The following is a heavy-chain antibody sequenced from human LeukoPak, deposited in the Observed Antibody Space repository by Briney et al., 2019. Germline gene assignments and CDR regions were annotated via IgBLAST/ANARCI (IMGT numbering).Heavy chain of an antibody. Sequence: MASDTLSLTCAVSGYSISSNNWWAWIRQPPGKGLEWIGYIYYSGNTYYNMSLKSRVTISVDTSKNQFSLRLSSVTAADTAVYYCAKSGHSKTYYFDYWGQGTLVTVSS. CDR3: AKSGHSKTYYFDY. J-gene: IGHJ4*02. V-gene: IGHV4-28*01. D-gene: IGHD4-11*01. CDR2: IYYSGNT. CDR1: GYSISSNNW.